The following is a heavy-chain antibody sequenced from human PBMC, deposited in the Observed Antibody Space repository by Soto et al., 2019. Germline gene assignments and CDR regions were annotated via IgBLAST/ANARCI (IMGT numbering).Heavy chain of an antibody. CDR3: AAGVCFIESSMVSFAP. D-gene: IGHD3-10*01. CDR1: GGSLSGST. V-gene: IGHV4-34*01. J-gene: IGHJ5*02. CDR2: INHRGTF. Sequence: PSETLCVTCAIYGGSLSGSTWNWIRQFPGKGLEWIGEINHRGTFNINPSLRSRVTISVDTSRNQFSLKLRSVTAADTAVYYCAAGVCFIESSMVSFAPWGQGNQVTVSA.